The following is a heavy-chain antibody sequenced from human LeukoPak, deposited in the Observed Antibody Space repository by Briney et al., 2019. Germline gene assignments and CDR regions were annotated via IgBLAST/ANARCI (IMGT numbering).Heavy chain of an antibody. Sequence: ASVKVSCKASGYTFTSYGISWVRQAPGQGLEWMGWISAYNGNTNYAQKFQGRVTMTRNTSISTAYMELSSLRSEDTAVYYCARGSLLTLYSGSSHNWFDPWGQGTLVTVSS. J-gene: IGHJ5*02. V-gene: IGHV1-18*01. CDR1: GYTFTSYG. CDR3: ARGSLLTLYSGSSHNWFDP. CDR2: ISAYNGNT. D-gene: IGHD1-26*01.